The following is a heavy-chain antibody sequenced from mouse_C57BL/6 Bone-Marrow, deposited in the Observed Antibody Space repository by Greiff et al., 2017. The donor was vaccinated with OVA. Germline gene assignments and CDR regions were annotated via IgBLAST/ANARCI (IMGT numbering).Heavy chain of an antibody. CDR1: GYTFTSYW. Sequence: QVQLQQPGAELVKPGASVKMSCKASGYTFTSYWITWVKQRPGQGLEWIGDIYPGSGSTNYNEKFKSKATLTVDTSSSTAYMQLSSLTSEDSAVYYCARPLITTVVASDYWGQGTTLTVSS. D-gene: IGHD1-1*01. CDR3: ARPLITTVVASDY. J-gene: IGHJ2*01. CDR2: IYPGSGST. V-gene: IGHV1-55*01.